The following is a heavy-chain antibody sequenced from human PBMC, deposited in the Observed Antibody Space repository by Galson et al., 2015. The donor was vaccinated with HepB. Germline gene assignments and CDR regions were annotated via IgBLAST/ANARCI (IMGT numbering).Heavy chain of an antibody. V-gene: IGHV4-34*01. J-gene: IGHJ4*02. Sequence: LSLTCAVYGGSFSGYYWSWIRQPPGKGLEWIGEINHSGSTNYNPSLKSRVTISVDTSKNQFSLKLSSVTAADTAVYYCARGLLRGATHYFDYWGQGTLVTVSS. CDR1: GGSFSGYY. CDR3: ARGLLRGATHYFDY. D-gene: IGHD3-10*01. CDR2: INHSGST.